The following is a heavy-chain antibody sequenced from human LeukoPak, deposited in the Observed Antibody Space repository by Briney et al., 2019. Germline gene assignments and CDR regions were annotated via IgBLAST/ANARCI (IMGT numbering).Heavy chain of an antibody. CDR2: IGGGGTDT. V-gene: IGHV3-23*01. D-gene: IGHD1-1*01. Sequence: GGTLRLSCAASGFTFSSYGMSWVRQAPGKGLEWVSAIGGGGTDTKYTDSVMVRVTLSRDLSKNTVYLQIKRLRAEETTVYFCWKDVFHWAFDIWGQGTMVTVSS. CDR3: WKDVFHWAFDI. J-gene: IGHJ3*02. CDR1: GFTFSSYG.